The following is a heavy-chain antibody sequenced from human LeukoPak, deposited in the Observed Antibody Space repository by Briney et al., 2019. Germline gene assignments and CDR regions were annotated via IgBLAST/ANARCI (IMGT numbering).Heavy chain of an antibody. V-gene: IGHV1-2*04. Sequence: ASVKVSCKGSGYTFTGYYMHWVRQAPGQGLEWMGWINPNSGGTNYAQKFQGWVTMTRDTSISTAYMELSRLRSDDTAVYYCARGSVGARSNYVGARHYYFDYWGQGTLVTVSS. CDR2: INPNSGGT. J-gene: IGHJ4*02. CDR3: ARGSVGARSNYVGARHYYFDY. D-gene: IGHD4-11*01. CDR1: GYTFTGYY.